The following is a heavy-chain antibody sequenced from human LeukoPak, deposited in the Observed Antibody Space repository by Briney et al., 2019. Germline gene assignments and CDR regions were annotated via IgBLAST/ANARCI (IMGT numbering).Heavy chain of an antibody. D-gene: IGHD2-2*01. V-gene: IGHV4-59*01. CDR2: IYYSGST. CDR3: ARVGDIVVVPAAVYFDY. Sequence: SETLSLTCTVSGGSISSYYRSWIRDPPGKGLEWIGYIYYSGSTNYNPSPKSRVTISVDTSKNQFSLKLSSVTAADTAVYYCARVGDIVVVPAAVYFDYWGQGTLVTVSS. CDR1: GGSISSYY. J-gene: IGHJ4*02.